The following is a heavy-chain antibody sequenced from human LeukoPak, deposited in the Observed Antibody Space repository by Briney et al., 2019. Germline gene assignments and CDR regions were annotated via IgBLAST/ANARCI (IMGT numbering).Heavy chain of an antibody. V-gene: IGHV3-7*04. CDR2: INQYGSEK. CDR1: GFTFSNYW. CDR3: AGGEVTHYYYYHMDV. D-gene: IGHD2-21*02. J-gene: IGHJ6*03. Sequence: GGSLRLSCEASGFTFSNYWMSWVRQAPGKGLECVANINQYGSEKYYVDSVEGRFTISRDNTKNSLYLQMNSLRAEDTAVYFCAGGEVTHYYYYHMDVWGKGTTVNISS.